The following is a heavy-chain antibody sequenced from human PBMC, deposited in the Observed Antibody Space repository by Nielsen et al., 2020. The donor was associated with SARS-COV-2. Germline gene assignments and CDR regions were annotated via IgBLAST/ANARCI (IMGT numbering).Heavy chain of an antibody. Sequence: SETLSLTYIVSGGSISSGSHYWSWIRQPPGKGLEWIGYIFYRGNTNYNPSLKSRVTISVDTSKNQFSLKVNSVTAADTAVYYCVRIDMATISVDYWGRGTLVTVSS. V-gene: IGHV4-61*01. CDR1: GGSISSGSHY. J-gene: IGHJ4*02. CDR2: IFYRGNT. D-gene: IGHD5-24*01. CDR3: VRIDMATISVDY.